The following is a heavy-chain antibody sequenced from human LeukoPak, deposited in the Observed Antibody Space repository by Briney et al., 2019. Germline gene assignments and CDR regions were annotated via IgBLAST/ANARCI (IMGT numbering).Heavy chain of an antibody. CDR3: ASQKDYYDSSGRSYYFDY. Sequence: GGSLRLSCAASGFTFSSYTMNWVRQAPGKGLEWVSYISSSSSTIYYADSVKGRFTISRDNAKNSLYLQMNSLRAEDTAVYYCASQKDYYDSSGRSYYFDYWGQGTLVTVSS. CDR2: ISSSSSTI. CDR1: GFTFSSYT. V-gene: IGHV3-48*01. J-gene: IGHJ4*02. D-gene: IGHD3-22*01.